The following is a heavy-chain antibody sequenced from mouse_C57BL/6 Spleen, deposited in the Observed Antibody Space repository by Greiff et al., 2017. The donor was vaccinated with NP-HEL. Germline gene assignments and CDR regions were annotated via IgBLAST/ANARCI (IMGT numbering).Heavy chain of an antibody. CDR3: TRDGRYYYGSSYVNYAMDY. V-gene: IGHV5-9-1*02. D-gene: IGHD1-1*01. Sequence: EVHLVESGEGLVKPGGSLKLSCAASGFTFSSYAMSWVRQTPEKRLEWVAYISSGGDYIYYADTVKGRFTISRDNARNTLYLQMSSLKSEDTAMYYCTRDGRYYYGSSYVNYAMDYWGQGTSVTVSS. CDR2: ISSGGDYI. J-gene: IGHJ4*01. CDR1: GFTFSSYA.